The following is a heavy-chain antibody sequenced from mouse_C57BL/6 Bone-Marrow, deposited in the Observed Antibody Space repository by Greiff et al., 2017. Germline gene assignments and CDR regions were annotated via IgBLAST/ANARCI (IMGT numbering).Heavy chain of an antibody. V-gene: IGHV14-4*01. Sequence: EVQLQPSGAELVRPGASVKLSCTASGFNIKDDYMHWVKQRPEQGLEWIGWLDPENGDTEYASKFQGKATITADTSSNTAYLQLSSLTSEDTAVYYCTTYSNLDYWGQGTTLTVSS. CDR3: TTYSNLDY. CDR1: GFNIKDDY. J-gene: IGHJ2*01. CDR2: LDPENGDT. D-gene: IGHD2-5*01.